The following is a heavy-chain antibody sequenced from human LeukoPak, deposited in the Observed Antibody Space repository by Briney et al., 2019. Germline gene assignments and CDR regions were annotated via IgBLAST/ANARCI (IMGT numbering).Heavy chain of an antibody. D-gene: IGHD6-13*01. CDR3: ARDRDRAAATHYGMDV. V-gene: IGHV4-59*01. J-gene: IGHJ6*02. CDR1: GGSISSYY. Sequence: SETLSLTCTVSGGSISSYYWSWIRQPPGKGLEWIGYIYYSGSTNYNPSLKSRVTISVDTSKNQFSLKLSSVTAADAAVYYCARDRDRAAATHYGMDVWGQGTTVTVSS. CDR2: IYYSGST.